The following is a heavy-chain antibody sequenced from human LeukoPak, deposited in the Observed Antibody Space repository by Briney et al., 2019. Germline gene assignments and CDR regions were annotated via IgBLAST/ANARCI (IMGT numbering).Heavy chain of an antibody. V-gene: IGHV4-4*07. J-gene: IGHJ4*02. Sequence: PSETLSLTCTVSGGSIGGYYWSWIRQPAGKGLEWIGRIYASGSTNYNPSLKSRVSMSVDMPENQFSLKVNSVTAADTAVYYCARIGTNGVWLNWGQGTLVTVSS. CDR3: ARIGTNGVWLN. D-gene: IGHD2-8*01. CDR2: IYASGST. CDR1: GGSIGGYY.